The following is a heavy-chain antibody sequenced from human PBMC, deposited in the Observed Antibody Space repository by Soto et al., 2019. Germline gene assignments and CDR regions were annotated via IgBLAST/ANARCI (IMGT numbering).Heavy chain of an antibody. D-gene: IGHD1-1*01. J-gene: IGHJ3*02. CDR2: INHSGST. V-gene: IGHV4-34*01. CDR1: GGSFSGYY. Sequence: SETLSLTCAFYGGSFSGYYWSWIRQPPGKGLEWIGEINHSGSTNYNPSLKSRVTISVDTSKNQFSLKLSSVTAADTAVYYCARGPWNDGSAFDIWGQGTMVTVSS. CDR3: ARGPWNDGSAFDI.